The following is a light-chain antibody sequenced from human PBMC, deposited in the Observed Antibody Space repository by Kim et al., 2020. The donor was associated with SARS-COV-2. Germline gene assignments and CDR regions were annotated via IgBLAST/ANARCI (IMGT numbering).Light chain of an antibody. CDR3: SSYASSITWV. V-gene: IGLV2-14*03. J-gene: IGLJ3*02. Sequence: QSALTQPASVSGSPGQSITISCTGTRSDVGGYNYVSWYQQHPGKAPQLMFYDVNNRPTGVSNRFSGSKSGKTASLTISGPQAEDEADYYCSSYASSITWVFGGGTKVTVL. CDR1: RSDVGGYNY. CDR2: DVN.